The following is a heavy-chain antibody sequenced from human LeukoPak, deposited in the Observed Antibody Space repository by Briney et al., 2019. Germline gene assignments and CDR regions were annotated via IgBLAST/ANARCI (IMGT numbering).Heavy chain of an antibody. CDR1: GFTFSSYW. J-gene: IGHJ4*02. CDR2: INSDGSST. Sequence: GGSLRLSCSASGFTFSSYWMHWVRQGPEKRLVWVSRINSDGSSTSYADSVKGRFTISRDNAKNTLYLQMNSLRAEDTAVYYCARGGAAMAYYWGQGTLVTVSS. V-gene: IGHV3-74*01. D-gene: IGHD5-18*01. CDR3: ARGGAAMAYY.